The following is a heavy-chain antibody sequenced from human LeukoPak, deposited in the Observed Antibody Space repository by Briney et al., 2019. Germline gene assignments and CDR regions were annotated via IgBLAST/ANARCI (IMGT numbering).Heavy chain of an antibody. CDR2: IYYSGST. Sequence: SETLSLTCTVSGGSISSYYWSWIRQPPVKGLEWIGYIYYSGSTNYNPSLKSRVTISVDTSKNQFSLKLSSVTAADTAVYYCARDSNSSGWFDAFDIWGQGTMVTVSS. CDR1: GGSISSYY. J-gene: IGHJ3*02. D-gene: IGHD6-19*01. CDR3: ARDSNSSGWFDAFDI. V-gene: IGHV4-59*01.